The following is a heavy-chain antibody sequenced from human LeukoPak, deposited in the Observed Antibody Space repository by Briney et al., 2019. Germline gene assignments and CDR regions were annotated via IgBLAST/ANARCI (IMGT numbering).Heavy chain of an antibody. CDR2: IKQDGSEK. J-gene: IGHJ4*02. CDR1: GFTFSSYW. CDR3: ATKAGYCSGGSCYGLDY. V-gene: IGHV3-7*01. D-gene: IGHD2-15*01. Sequence: PGGSLRLSCAASGFTFSSYWMSWVRQAPGKGLEWVASIKQDGSEKYYVDSVKGRFTISRNNAKNSLYLQMNSLRAEDTAVYYCATKAGYCSGGSCYGLDYWGQGTLVTVSS.